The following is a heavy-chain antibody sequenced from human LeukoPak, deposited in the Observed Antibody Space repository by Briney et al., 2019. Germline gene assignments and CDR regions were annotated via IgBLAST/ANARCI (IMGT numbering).Heavy chain of an antibody. J-gene: IGHJ5*02. CDR2: IYHSGST. CDR1: GGSISSSNW. V-gene: IGHV4-4*02. D-gene: IGHD6-13*01. CDR3: ARLEYSSTWYVPLAWFDP. Sequence: SETLSLTCAVSGGSISSSNWWSWVRQPPGKGLEWIGEIYHSGSTNYNPSLKSRVTIAVDKSKNQFSLKLNSVPAADTAVYYCARLEYSSTWYVPLAWFDPWGQGTLVTVSS.